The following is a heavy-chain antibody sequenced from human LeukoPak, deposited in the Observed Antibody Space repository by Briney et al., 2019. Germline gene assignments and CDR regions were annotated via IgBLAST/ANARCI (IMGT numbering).Heavy chain of an antibody. CDR1: GGSISSGGYY. D-gene: IGHD4-11*01. V-gene: IGHV4-31*03. CDR3: ARERADYLDAFDI. CDR2: IYYSGST. Sequence: PSETLSLTCTVSGGSISSGGYYWRWIRQHPGKGLEWIGYIYYSGSTYYNPPRKSRVAISVDTSKNQFSLKLSSVTAADTAVYYCARERADYLDAFDIWGQGTMVTVSS. J-gene: IGHJ3*02.